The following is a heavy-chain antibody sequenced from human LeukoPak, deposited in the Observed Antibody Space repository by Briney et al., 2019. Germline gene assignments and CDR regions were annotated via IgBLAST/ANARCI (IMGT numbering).Heavy chain of an antibody. CDR2: ISSNGGST. J-gene: IGHJ4*02. CDR3: ARALGGLFGSSSWGIFDY. V-gene: IGHV3-64*01. D-gene: IGHD6-6*01. Sequence: GGSLRLSCAASGFTFSSYAMHWVRQAPGKGLEYVSAISSNGGSTYYANSVKGRFTISRDNSKNTLYLQMGSLRAEDMAVYYCARALGGLFGSSSWGIFDYWGQGTLVTVSS. CDR1: GFTFSSYA.